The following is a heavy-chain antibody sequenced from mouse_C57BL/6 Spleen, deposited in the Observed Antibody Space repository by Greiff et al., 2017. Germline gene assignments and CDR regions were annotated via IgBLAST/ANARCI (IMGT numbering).Heavy chain of an antibody. CDR3: AREGQLRLQPGRYYFDY. CDR1: GYAFSSYW. D-gene: IGHD3-2*02. J-gene: IGHJ2*01. CDR2: IYPGEGDT. Sequence: QVQLKESGAELVKPGASVKISCKASGYAFSSYWMNWVKQRPGKGLEWIGQIYPGEGDTNYNGKFKGKATLTADKSSSTAYMQLSSLTSEDSAVYFCAREGQLRLQPGRYYFDYWGQGTTLTVSS. V-gene: IGHV1-80*01.